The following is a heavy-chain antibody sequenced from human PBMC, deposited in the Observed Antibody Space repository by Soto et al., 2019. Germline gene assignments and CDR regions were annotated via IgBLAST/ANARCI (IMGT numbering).Heavy chain of an antibody. CDR1: GFTFSSSA. D-gene: IGHD6-19*01. CDR3: ARDTSGWYYFNY. V-gene: IGHV3-21*01. CDR2: ISSSSSHI. Sequence: PGGSLRLSCAASGFTFSSSAMSWVRQAPGKGLEWVSSISSSSSHIYYADSVKGRFTISRDNAKNSLYLQMNSLRAEDTAVYYCARDTSGWYYFNYWGQGTLVTVSS. J-gene: IGHJ4*02.